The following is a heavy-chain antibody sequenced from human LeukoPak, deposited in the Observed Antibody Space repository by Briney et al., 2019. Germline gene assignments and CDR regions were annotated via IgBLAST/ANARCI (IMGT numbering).Heavy chain of an antibody. CDR1: GGSFSGYY. V-gene: IGHV4-34*09. J-gene: IGHJ5*02. CDR2: INHSGST. D-gene: IGHD3-16*01. Sequence: PSETLSLTCAVYGGSFSGYYWSWIRQPPGKGLEWIGEINHSGSTNYNPSLESRVSISVDTSENQFSLKLSSVTAADTAVYYCVGFFGGDSEWWFDPWGQGILVTVSS. CDR3: VGFFGGDSEWWFDP.